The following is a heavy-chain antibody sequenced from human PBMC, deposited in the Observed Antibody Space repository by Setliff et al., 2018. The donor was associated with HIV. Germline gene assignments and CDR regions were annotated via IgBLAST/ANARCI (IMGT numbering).Heavy chain of an antibody. D-gene: IGHD1-7*01. CDR3: ARVWDWNYDLGY. CDR2: ISAYNGNT. J-gene: IGHJ4*02. V-gene: IGHV1-18*01. CDR1: GYTFTSYG. Sequence: AASVKVSCKASGYTFTSYGISWVRQAPGQGLEWMGWISAYNGNTNYAQKFRGRVTMTRDTSTSTAYMELRSLKSDDTAVYYCARVWDWNYDLGYWGQGTQVTVSS.